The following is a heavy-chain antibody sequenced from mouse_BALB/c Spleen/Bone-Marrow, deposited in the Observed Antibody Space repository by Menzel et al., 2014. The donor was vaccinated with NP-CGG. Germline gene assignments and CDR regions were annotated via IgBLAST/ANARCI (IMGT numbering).Heavy chain of an antibody. CDR1: GYTFTDYD. CDR2: IYPYNGGT. J-gene: IGHJ3*01. Sequence: EVQLQQSGPELVKPGASVKISCKASGYTFTDYDMHWVKQSHGKSLEWIGYIYPYNGGTGYNQKFKSKATLAVDNSSSTAYMELRSLTSEDSAVYYCARATTAGFAYWGQGTLVTVSA. V-gene: IGHV1S29*02. D-gene: IGHD1-2*01. CDR3: ARATTAGFAY.